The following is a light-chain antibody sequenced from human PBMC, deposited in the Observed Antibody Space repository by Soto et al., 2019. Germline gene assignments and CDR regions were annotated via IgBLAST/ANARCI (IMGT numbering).Light chain of an antibody. Sequence: DIQMTQSPSSLSASVGDRVTVSCRASQSINSYLNWYQQKPGKAPTLLIYSASSLEEGVPSRFSGSGSGTEFTLTISSLQPEDFATYSCQQTYTTPYTFGQGTKLEIK. CDR2: SAS. J-gene: IGKJ2*01. CDR1: QSINSY. CDR3: QQTYTTPYT. V-gene: IGKV1-39*01.